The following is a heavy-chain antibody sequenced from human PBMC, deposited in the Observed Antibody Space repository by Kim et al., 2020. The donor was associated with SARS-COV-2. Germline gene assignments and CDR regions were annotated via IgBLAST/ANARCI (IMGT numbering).Heavy chain of an antibody. Sequence: GGSLRLSCTASGFTFGDYAMSWVRQAPGKGLERVGFIRRKAYGGTTEYAASVTSRFTISSDDSKSIAYLHINSLKTDDTAVYYFSRDDFCSGYYAYWGQG. CDR3: SRDDFCSGYYAY. D-gene: IGHD3-3*01. V-gene: IGHV3-49*04. CDR1: GFTFGDYA. CDR2: IRRKAYGGTT. J-gene: IGHJ4*02.